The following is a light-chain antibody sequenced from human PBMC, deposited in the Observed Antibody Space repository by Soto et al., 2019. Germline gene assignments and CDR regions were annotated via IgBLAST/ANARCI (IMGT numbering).Light chain of an antibody. CDR2: NVN. CDR1: SGDVGGYSH. V-gene: IGLV2-11*01. J-gene: IGLJ3*02. Sequence: QSALTQPRSVSGSPGQSVTISCTGTSGDVGGYSHVSWYQQYPGKAPRLMIYNVNNRPSGVPDRFSGSKSDNTASLTISGLQAEDEADYCCCSYAGSYTWVFGGGTKLTVL. CDR3: CSYAGSYTWV.